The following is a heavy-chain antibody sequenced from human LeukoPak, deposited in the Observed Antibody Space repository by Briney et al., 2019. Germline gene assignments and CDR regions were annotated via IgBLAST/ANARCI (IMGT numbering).Heavy chain of an antibody. CDR2: IYYSGST. J-gene: IGHJ3*02. CDR1: GGSISSYY. D-gene: IGHD3-10*01. Sequence: SETLSLTCTVSGGSISSYYWSWIRQPPGKGLEWIGYIYYSGSTSYSPSLKSRVTISLDTSKNQFSLKLTSVTAVDTAVYYCARYVSGSPGAFDIWGQGTMVTVSS. CDR3: ARYVSGSPGAFDI. V-gene: IGHV4-59*08.